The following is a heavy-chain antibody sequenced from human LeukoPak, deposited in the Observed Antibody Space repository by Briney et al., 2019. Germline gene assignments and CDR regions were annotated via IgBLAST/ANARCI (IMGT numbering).Heavy chain of an antibody. CDR3: ARQSGTGTLLDY. J-gene: IGHJ4*02. D-gene: IGHD3/OR15-3a*01. Sequence: SGTLSLTCTVSGGSIKSSSYYWGWIRQPPGKGLEWVGRNYYSESTYYNPSLKSRVTISVDTSKNQVSLKLSSVTAADTTVDYCARQSGTGTLLDYWGQGTLVTVSS. V-gene: IGHV4-39*01. CDR2: NYYSEST. CDR1: GGSIKSSSYY.